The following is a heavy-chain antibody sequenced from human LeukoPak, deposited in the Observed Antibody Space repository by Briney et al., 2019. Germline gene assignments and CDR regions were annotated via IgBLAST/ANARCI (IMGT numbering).Heavy chain of an antibody. Sequence: GGSLRLSCAASGFTFSSYAMHWVRQAPGKGLEYVSAISSNGGSTYYANSVKGRFTISRDNSKNTLYLQMGSLRAEDMAVYYCARDYSSSPLYYFDYWGPGTLVSVSS. J-gene: IGHJ4*02. V-gene: IGHV3-64*01. D-gene: IGHD6-6*01. CDR2: ISSNGGST. CDR3: ARDYSSSPLYYFDY. CDR1: GFTFSSYA.